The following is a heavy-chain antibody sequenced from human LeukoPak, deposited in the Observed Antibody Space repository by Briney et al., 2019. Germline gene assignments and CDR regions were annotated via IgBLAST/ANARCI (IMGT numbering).Heavy chain of an antibody. J-gene: IGHJ4*02. Sequence: GASVKVSCKASGYSFTAYNIHWVRQAPGQRLEWMGWIAPGNGNTKYSQKFQGRVTLTRDTSASTAYMELSSPTSEDTAVFYCARGAVIAHFDYWGQGTLVTVSS. D-gene: IGHD2-21*01. CDR1: GYSFTAYN. CDR3: ARGAVIAHFDY. CDR2: IAPGNGNT. V-gene: IGHV1-3*01.